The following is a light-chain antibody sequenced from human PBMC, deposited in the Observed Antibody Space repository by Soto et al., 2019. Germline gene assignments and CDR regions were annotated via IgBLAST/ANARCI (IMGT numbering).Light chain of an antibody. CDR3: MQRIEFPLT. V-gene: IGKV2-40*01. CDR1: QSLLDSDDGNTY. Sequence: DIVMTQTPLSLPVTPGAPASISCGSSQSLLDSDDGNTYLDWYLQKPGQSPQLLIYTVSYRASGVPDRFSGSGSGTDFTLKISRVEAEDVGVYYCMQRIEFPLTFGGGTKVEIK. CDR2: TVS. J-gene: IGKJ4*01.